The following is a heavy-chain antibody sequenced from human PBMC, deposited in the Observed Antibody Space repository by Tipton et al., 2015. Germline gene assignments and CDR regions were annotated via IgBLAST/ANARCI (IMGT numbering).Heavy chain of an antibody. J-gene: IGHJ4*02. D-gene: IGHD6-19*01. CDR1: GGSFSGYY. Sequence: TLSLTCAVYGGSFSGYYWSWIRQPPGKGLEWIGEIYHSGSTNFNPSLKSRVTISVDKSENQFSLKLSSVTAADTAVYYCARVKYSSGWYYFDYWGQGTLVTVSS. CDR3: ARVKYSSGWYYFDY. V-gene: IGHV4-34*01. CDR2: IYHSGST.